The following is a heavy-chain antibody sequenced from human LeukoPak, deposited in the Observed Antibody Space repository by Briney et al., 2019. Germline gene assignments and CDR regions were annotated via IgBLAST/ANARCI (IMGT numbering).Heavy chain of an antibody. D-gene: IGHD6-19*01. J-gene: IGHJ4*02. Sequence: SETLSLTCTVYGGSFSGYYWNWIRQPPGKGLEWIGEINHRGSTNYNPSLKSRVTISVDTSKNQFSLKLSSVTAADTAVYYCARGQWSTAVAGLDCWGQGAQVTVAS. CDR3: ARGQWSTAVAGLDC. CDR1: GGSFSGYY. CDR2: INHRGST. V-gene: IGHV4-34*01.